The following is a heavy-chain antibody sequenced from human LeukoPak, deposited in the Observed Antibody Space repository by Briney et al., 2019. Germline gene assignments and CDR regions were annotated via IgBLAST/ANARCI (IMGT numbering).Heavy chain of an antibody. V-gene: IGHV3-23*01. D-gene: IGHD2-2*01. CDR3: AKDQVVPAATYYYYYYGIDV. Sequence: GGSLRLSCAASGFTFSSYAMSWVRQAPGKGLEWVSAISGSGGSTYYADSVKGRFTISRDNSKNTLYLQMNSLRAEDTAVYYCAKDQVVPAATYYYYYYGIDVWGQGTTVTVSS. CDR2: ISGSGGST. J-gene: IGHJ6*02. CDR1: GFTFSSYA.